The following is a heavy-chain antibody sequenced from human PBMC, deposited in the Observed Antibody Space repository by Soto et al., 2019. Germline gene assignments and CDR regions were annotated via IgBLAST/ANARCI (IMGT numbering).Heavy chain of an antibody. CDR2: IYPGDSDT. V-gene: IGHV5-51*01. CDR3: ARGDTAMDYYYYYGMDV. CDR1: GYSFTSYW. Sequence: GESLKISCKGSGYSFTSYWIGWVRQMPGKGLEWMGIIYPGDSDTRYSPSFQGQVTISADKSISTAYLQWSSLKASDTAMYYCARGDTAMDYYYYYGMDVWGQGTTVTSP. D-gene: IGHD5-18*01. J-gene: IGHJ6*02.